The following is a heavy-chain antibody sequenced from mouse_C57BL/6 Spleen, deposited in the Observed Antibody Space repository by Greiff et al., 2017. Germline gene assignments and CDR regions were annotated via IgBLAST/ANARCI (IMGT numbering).Heavy chain of an antibody. V-gene: IGHV1-26*01. D-gene: IGHD3-2*02. CDR1: GYTFTDYY. Sequence: EVKLQQSGPELVKPGASVKISCKASGYTFTDYYMNWVKQSHGKSLEWIGDINPNNGGTSYNQKFKGKATLTVDKSSSTAYVELRSLTSEDSAVYYCARGATQATGFAYWGQGTLVTVSA. J-gene: IGHJ3*01. CDR3: ARGATQATGFAY. CDR2: INPNNGGT.